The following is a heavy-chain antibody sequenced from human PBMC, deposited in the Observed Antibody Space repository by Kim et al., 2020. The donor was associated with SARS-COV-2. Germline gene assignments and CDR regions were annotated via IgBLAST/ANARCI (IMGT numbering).Heavy chain of an antibody. D-gene: IGHD2-21*02. CDR3: ARGVVTAILGPAGAFDI. Sequence: LQSRVTISVDTSKNQFSLKLSSVTAADTAVYYCARGVVTAILGPAGAFDIWGRGTMVTVSS. J-gene: IGHJ3*02. V-gene: IGHV4-59*09.